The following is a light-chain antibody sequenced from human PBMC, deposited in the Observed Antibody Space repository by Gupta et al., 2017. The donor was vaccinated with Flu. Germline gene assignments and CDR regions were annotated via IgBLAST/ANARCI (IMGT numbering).Light chain of an antibody. V-gene: IGKV1-27*01. CDR3: QKYKSAPFT. J-gene: IGKJ3*01. CDR2: GAS. Sequence: DVQLTQSPSYLSASVGDRVTITCRASQGISSYLAWYQQRPGEVPKLLIYGASTLQSGVSPRFSGSGSGTDFTLTISSLQPEDFATYYCQKYKSAPFTFGPGTTVEI. CDR1: QGISSY.